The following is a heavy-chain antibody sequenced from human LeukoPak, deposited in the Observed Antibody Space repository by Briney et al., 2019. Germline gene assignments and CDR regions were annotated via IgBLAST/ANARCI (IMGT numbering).Heavy chain of an antibody. CDR3: ARESPYYYGSGSYSTGLADSALARNTNWFDP. Sequence: ASVKASCKASGYTFTSYGISWVRQAPGQGLKWMGWISPYNGNTNYAQKPQGRVTMNKDKSTSTAYMKLRSLRSDDTAVYYCARESPYYYGSGSYSTGLADSALARNTNWFDPWGQGTLVTVSS. CDR2: ISPYNGNT. V-gene: IGHV1-18*01. J-gene: IGHJ5*02. D-gene: IGHD3-10*01. CDR1: GYTFTSYG.